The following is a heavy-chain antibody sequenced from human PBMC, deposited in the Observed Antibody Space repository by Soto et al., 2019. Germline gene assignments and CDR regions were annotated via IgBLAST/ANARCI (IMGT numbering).Heavy chain of an antibody. CDR2: IVVGSGNT. CDR1: GFTFTSSA. V-gene: IGHV1-58*01. Sequence: SVKVSCKASGFTFTSSAVQWVRQARGQRLEWIGWIVVGSGNTNYAQKFQERVTITRDMSTSTAYMELSSLRSEDTAVYYCARVILDHDRSGTAFDYWGQGTLVTVSS. CDR3: ARVILDHDRSGTAFDY. J-gene: IGHJ4*02. D-gene: IGHD3-22*01.